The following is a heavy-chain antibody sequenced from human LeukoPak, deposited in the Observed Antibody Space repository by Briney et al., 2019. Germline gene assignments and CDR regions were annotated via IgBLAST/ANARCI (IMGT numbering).Heavy chain of an antibody. Sequence: SETLSLTCTVSGGSINNYYWTWIRQPPGKGLEWIGYIYFSGNTNYNPSLKSRVTISEGTSKKQFSLKLSSVTAADTAVYYCATTPGDLLYRWDYWGQGTLVTVFS. CDR2: IYFSGNT. CDR3: ATTPGDLLYRWDY. J-gene: IGHJ4*02. D-gene: IGHD3-10*01. CDR1: GGSINNYY. V-gene: IGHV4-59*01.